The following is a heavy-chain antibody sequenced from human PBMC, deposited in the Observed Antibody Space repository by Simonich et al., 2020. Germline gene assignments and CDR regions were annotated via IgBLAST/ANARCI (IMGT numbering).Heavy chain of an antibody. J-gene: IGHJ3*02. V-gene: IGHV4-34*01. CDR2: INHRGST. CDR1: GGSFSGYY. Sequence: QVQLQQWGAGLLKPSETLSLTCAVYGGSFSGYYWSWIRQPPGKGLEWFGEINHRGSTNYHPALKGRVTISVDTSKNQFSLKLSSVTAADTAVYYCARGKGWKNAFDIWGQGTMVTVSS. CDR3: ARGKGWKNAFDI. D-gene: IGHD1-1*01.